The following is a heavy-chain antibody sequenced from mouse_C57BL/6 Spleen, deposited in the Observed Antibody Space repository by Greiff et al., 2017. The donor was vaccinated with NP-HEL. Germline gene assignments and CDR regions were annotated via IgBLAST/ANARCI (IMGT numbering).Heavy chain of an antibody. CDR2: IDPENGDT. D-gene: IGHD1-1*01. CDR3: ALIYYYGLYAMDY. J-gene: IGHJ4*01. Sequence: VQLQQSGAELVRPGASVKLSCTASGFNIKDDYMHWVKQRPEQGLEWIGWIDPENGDTEYASKFQGKATITADTSSNTAYLQLSSLTSEDTAVYYCALIYYYGLYAMDYWGQGTSVTVSS. V-gene: IGHV14-4*01. CDR1: GFNIKDDY.